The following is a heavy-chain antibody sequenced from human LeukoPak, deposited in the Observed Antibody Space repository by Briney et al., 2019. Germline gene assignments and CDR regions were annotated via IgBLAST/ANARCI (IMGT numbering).Heavy chain of an antibody. J-gene: IGHJ5*02. V-gene: IGHV6-1*01. Sequence: SQTLSLTCAISGDSFSSTSAAWNWIRQSPSRGLEWLGRTYYRSKWYNDYAVSVKSRIIVNPDTSKNQFSLQLTSVTPEDTAVYFCARYSHDVPPSWGQGSQVTVTS. CDR2: TYYRSKWYN. D-gene: IGHD5-18*01. CDR1: GDSFSSTSAA. CDR3: ARYSHDVPPS.